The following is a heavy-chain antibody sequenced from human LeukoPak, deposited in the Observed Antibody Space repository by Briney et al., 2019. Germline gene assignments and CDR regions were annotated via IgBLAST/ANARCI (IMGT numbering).Heavy chain of an antibody. CDR3: ARQRSKYRLRLVWHDP. CDR1: GGSISSSSYY. J-gene: IGHJ5*02. CDR2: IYYSGST. V-gene: IGHV4-39*01. Sequence: SETVSLTCTVSGGSISSSSYYWRWIRQPPGKGLEWIGSIYYSGSTYYNPSLKSRVTISVDTTKNQFSLKLSSVTAADTAVYYWARQRSKYRLRLVWHDPQGQGTLVTVSS. D-gene: IGHD2-2*01.